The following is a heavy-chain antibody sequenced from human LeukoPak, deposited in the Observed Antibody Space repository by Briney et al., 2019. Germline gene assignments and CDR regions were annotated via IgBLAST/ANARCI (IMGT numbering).Heavy chain of an antibody. D-gene: IGHD2-8*01. Sequence: GGSLRLSCAASGFTVSSNYMSWVRQAPGKGLEWVSVIYSGGSTYYADSVKGRFTISGDNSKNTLYLQMNSLRPEDTAVYYCARGSRNVYFDYWGQGTLVTVSS. CDR3: ARGSRNVYFDY. V-gene: IGHV3-66*02. CDR1: GFTVSSNY. J-gene: IGHJ4*02. CDR2: IYSGGST.